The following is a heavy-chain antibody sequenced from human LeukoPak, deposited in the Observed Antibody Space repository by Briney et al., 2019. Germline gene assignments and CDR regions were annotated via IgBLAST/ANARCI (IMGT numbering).Heavy chain of an antibody. CDR3: ARVDDPIIQLWPHVVTAQGDFDY. CDR1: GYTFTSYG. CDR2: ISAYNGNT. D-gene: IGHD5-18*01. Sequence: VASVKVSCKASGYTFTSYGISWVRQAPGQGLEWMGWISAYNGNTNYAQKLQGRVTMTTDTSTSTAYMELRSLRSDDTAVYYCARVDDPIIQLWPHVVTAQGDFDYWGQGTLVTVSS. J-gene: IGHJ4*02. V-gene: IGHV1-18*01.